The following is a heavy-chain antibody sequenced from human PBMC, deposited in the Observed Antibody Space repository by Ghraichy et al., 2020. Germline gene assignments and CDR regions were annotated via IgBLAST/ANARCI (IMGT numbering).Heavy chain of an antibody. J-gene: IGHJ6*02. V-gene: IGHV3-23*01. CDR2: ISGSGGST. Sequence: GESLRLSCAASGFTFSSYAMSWVRQAPGKGLEWVSAISGSGGSTYYADSVKGRFTISRDNSKNTLYLQMNSLRAEDTAVYYCAKGRMTTVVTPDYYYGMDVWGQGTTVTVSS. CDR3: AKGRMTTVVTPDYYYGMDV. CDR1: GFTFSSYA. D-gene: IGHD4-23*01.